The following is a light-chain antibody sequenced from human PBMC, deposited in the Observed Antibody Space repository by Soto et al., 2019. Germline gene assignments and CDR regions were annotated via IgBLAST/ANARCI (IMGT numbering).Light chain of an antibody. CDR2: EVD. CDR3: AAHAGGNTWL. V-gene: IGLV2-8*01. Sequence: QSALTQPPSASGSPGQSLTISCKGSNRDVGAYKYVSWYQQRPGTAPKMIIFEVDKRPSGVPNRFSGSRSGDKASLTVSGLQTEDEGPYYCAAHAGGNTWLFGGGTKVTVL. CDR1: NRDVGAYKY. J-gene: IGLJ3*02.